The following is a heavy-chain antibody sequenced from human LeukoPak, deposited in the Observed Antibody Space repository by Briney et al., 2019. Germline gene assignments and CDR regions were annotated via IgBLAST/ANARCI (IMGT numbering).Heavy chain of an antibody. CDR1: GFTFDDYG. Sequence: GGSLRLSCAASGFTFDDYGMSWVRQAPGKGLEWVSGISWNGGSTGYADSVKGRFTISRDNAKNSLYLQMNSLRAEDTAVYYCARLREIPVFGVVTKSTSYFDYWGQGTLVTVSS. V-gene: IGHV3-20*04. D-gene: IGHD3-3*01. CDR2: ISWNGGST. CDR3: ARLREIPVFGVVTKSTSYFDY. J-gene: IGHJ4*02.